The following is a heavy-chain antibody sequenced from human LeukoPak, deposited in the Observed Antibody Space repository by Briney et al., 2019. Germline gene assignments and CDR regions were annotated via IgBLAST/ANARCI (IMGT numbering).Heavy chain of an antibody. CDR3: ARDSGWYFDY. J-gene: IGHJ4*02. V-gene: IGHV4-59*01. CDR1: GGSISSYY. D-gene: IGHD6-19*01. Sequence: PSETLSLTCTVSGGSISSYYWSWIRQPPGKGLEWIGYIYYSGSTNYNPSLKSRVTILVDTSKNQFSLKLSSVTAADTAVYYCARDSGWYFDYWGQGTLVTVSS. CDR2: IYYSGST.